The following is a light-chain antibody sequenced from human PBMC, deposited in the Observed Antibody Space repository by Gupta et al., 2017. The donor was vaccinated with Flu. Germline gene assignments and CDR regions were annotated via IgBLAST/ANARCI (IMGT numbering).Light chain of an antibody. CDR1: QSVSSY. CDR2: DAS. Sequence: EMVLTQSPATLSFSPGERATRSCRAHQSVSSYLAWYQQKPGQAPRLLIYDASNRATGIPARFSGSGSGTDFTLTISSLEPEDFAVYYCQQRSNWPLTFGGGTKVEIK. V-gene: IGKV3-11*01. J-gene: IGKJ4*01. CDR3: QQRSNWPLT.